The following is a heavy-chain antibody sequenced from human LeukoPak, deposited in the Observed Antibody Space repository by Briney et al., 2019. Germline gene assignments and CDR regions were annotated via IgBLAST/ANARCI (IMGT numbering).Heavy chain of an antibody. Sequence: ASVKVSCKASGYTFTGYYMHWVRQAPGQGLEWMGRINPNSGGTNYAQKFQGRVTMTRDTSISTAYMELSRLRSDDTAVYYCASAPLYYGDQNNWFDPWGQGTLVTVSS. CDR2: INPNSGGT. CDR1: GYTFTGYY. V-gene: IGHV1-2*06. J-gene: IGHJ5*02. CDR3: ASAPLYYGDQNNWFDP. D-gene: IGHD4-17*01.